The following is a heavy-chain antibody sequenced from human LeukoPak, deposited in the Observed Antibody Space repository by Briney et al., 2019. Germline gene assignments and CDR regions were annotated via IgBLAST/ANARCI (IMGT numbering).Heavy chain of an antibody. Sequence: GGSLRLSCVISGFTLNVYAMHWVRQAPGKGLEWVAIISYDGSLKYYADSVKGRFTISRDDSKNTLYLQMNSLRAEDTAVYYCAKDEDHDYGDYYFDSWGQGTLVTVSS. V-gene: IGHV3-30*04. CDR2: ISYDGSLK. CDR3: AKDEDHDYGDYYFDS. J-gene: IGHJ4*02. D-gene: IGHD4-17*01. CDR1: GFTLNVYA.